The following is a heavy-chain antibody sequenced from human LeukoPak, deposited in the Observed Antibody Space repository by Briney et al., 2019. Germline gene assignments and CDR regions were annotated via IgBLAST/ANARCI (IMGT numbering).Heavy chain of an antibody. CDR2: ISNDGSNK. Sequence: PGGSLRLSCAASGFTFSSYGIHWVRQAPVKGLEWVAVISNDGSNKYYADSVKGRFTISRDNSKNTLYLQMNSLRAEDTAVYYCAKETGRWELEWGQGTLVTVSS. CDR3: AKETGRWELE. CDR1: GFTFSSYG. J-gene: IGHJ4*02. V-gene: IGHV3-30*18. D-gene: IGHD1-26*01.